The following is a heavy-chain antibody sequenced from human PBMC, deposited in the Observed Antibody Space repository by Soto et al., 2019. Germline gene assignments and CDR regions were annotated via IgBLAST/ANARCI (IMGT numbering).Heavy chain of an antibody. CDR1: GFTFSRFW. Sequence: GGSLRLSCADSGFTFSRFWMSWVRQAPGKGLEWVANINQDGSEKYYVDSVKGRFTISRDNAKNSLFLQMHSLRAEDTALYYCARERDYGDNDYWGPGTLVTVSS. CDR3: ARERDYGDNDY. D-gene: IGHD3-10*01. V-gene: IGHV3-7*03. CDR2: INQDGSEK. J-gene: IGHJ4*02.